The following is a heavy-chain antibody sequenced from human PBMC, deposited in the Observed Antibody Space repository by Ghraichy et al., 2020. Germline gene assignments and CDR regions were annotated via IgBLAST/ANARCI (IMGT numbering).Heavy chain of an antibody. V-gene: IGHV1-69*05. CDR3: ARESGELSDWFDP. D-gene: IGHD1-26*01. CDR1: GCTFSSYA. Sequence: SVKVSFKASGCTFSSYAISWVRQAPGQGLEWMGGIIPICGTANYAQKFQGRVTITTDKSTSTAYMELSSLRSEDTAVYYCARESGELSDWFDPWGQGTLVTVSS. CDR2: IIPICGTA. J-gene: IGHJ5*02.